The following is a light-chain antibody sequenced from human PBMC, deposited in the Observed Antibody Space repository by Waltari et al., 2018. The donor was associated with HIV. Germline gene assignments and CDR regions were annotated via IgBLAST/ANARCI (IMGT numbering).Light chain of an antibody. Sequence: QSALTQPASVSESPGQSVTISCTGTSSDIGGHAFVSWYQRHPGKAPKLLIYDVNLRPSGVSDRFSASRSGNTASLTISGLQADDEADYFCSSYSSTSSYVFGAGTSVIVL. CDR2: DVN. CDR1: SSDIGGHAF. CDR3: SSYSSTSSYV. J-gene: IGLJ1*01. V-gene: IGLV2-14*03.